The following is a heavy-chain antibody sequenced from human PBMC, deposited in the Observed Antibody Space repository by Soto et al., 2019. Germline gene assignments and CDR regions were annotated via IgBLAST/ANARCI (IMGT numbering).Heavy chain of an antibody. CDR2: ISAYNDYT. J-gene: IGHJ6*02. CDR1: GYTFISYG. V-gene: IGHV1-18*01. Sequence: ASVKVSCKASGYTFISYGISWVRQAPGQGLEWMGWISAYNDYTNYAQKLQGRVTMTTDTSTRIANLELRSLRSDDTAVYYCTREGYYSGSGSYSPPRYYGMDVWGQGTTVTVSS. CDR3: TREGYYSGSGSYSPPRYYGMDV. D-gene: IGHD3-10*01.